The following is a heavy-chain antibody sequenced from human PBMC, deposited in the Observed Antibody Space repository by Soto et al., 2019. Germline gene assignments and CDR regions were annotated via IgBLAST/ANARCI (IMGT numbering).Heavy chain of an antibody. J-gene: IGHJ6*03. V-gene: IGHV3-33*01. CDR1: GFTFSSYG. CDR2: IWYDGSNK. D-gene: IGHD2-2*01. CDR3: ARDGDCSSTSCYAGDYYYYMDV. Sequence: GGSLRLSCAASGFTFSSYGMHWVRQAPGKGLEWVAVIWYDGSNKYYADSVKGRFTISRDNSKNTLYLQMNSLRAEDTAVYYCARDGDCSSTSCYAGDYYYYMDVWGKGTTVTVSS.